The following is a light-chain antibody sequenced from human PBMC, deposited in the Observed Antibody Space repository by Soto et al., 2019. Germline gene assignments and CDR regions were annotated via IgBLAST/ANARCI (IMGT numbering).Light chain of an antibody. CDR3: QQANSFPIT. V-gene: IGKV1D-12*01. Sequence: DIQMTQSPSSVSASVGDRVTITCRASQGISSWVAWYQQKPGKAPKLLIYAASSLQSGVPSRFSGSGSGTDFTLTISSLQPEDFATDYCQQANSFPITFGQGTRLEIK. CDR1: QGISSW. CDR2: AAS. J-gene: IGKJ5*01.